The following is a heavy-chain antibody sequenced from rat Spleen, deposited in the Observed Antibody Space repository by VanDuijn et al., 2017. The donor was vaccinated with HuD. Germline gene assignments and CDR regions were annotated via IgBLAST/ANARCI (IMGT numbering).Heavy chain of an antibody. J-gene: IGHJ3*01. CDR2: ISHDGGNA. Sequence: EVQLVESGGGLAQPGRSLKFSCTASGFTFSDYGMAWVRQAPTKGLEWVASISHDGGNAYYRDSVKGRFTISRDNAKNTLYLQMDSLRSEDTATYYCARHALMYTTDPFAYWGQGTLVTVSS. V-gene: IGHV5S13*01. CDR3: ARHALMYTTDPFAY. D-gene: IGHD1-6*01. CDR1: GFTFSDYG.